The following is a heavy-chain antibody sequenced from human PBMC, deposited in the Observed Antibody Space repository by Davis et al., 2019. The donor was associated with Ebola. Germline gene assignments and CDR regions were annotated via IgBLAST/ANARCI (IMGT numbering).Heavy chain of an antibody. CDR1: GFTFRSYS. Sequence: GESLKISCAASGFTFRSYSMNWVRQAPGKGLEWVSSISSSSSYIYYADSVKGRFTISRDNAKNSLYLQMNSLRAEDTAVYYCASSSIAARPGYYYGMDVWGQGTTVTVSS. CDR2: ISSSSSYI. D-gene: IGHD6-6*01. V-gene: IGHV3-21*01. J-gene: IGHJ6*02. CDR3: ASSSIAARPGYYYGMDV.